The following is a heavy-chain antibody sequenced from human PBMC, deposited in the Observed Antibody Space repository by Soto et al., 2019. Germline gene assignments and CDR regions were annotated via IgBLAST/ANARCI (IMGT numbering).Heavy chain of an antibody. D-gene: IGHD3-16*02. Sequence: GGSLRLSCAASGFTLSDHFMDWVRQVPGRGLEWVGRIRDKANSYTTEFAASVKGRFTISRDESKDSLYLQMNSLKTEDTAVYYCVKSRYTSAWYLDYWGQGTLVTVSS. V-gene: IGHV3-72*01. CDR2: IRDKANSYTT. J-gene: IGHJ4*02. CDR1: GFTLSDHF. CDR3: VKSRYTSAWYLDY.